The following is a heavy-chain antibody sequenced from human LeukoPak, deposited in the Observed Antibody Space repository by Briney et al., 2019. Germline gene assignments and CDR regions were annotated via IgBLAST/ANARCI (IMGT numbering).Heavy chain of an antibody. CDR3: ARYSGSYEVNYYYYYGMDL. D-gene: IGHD1-26*01. CDR2: IKQDGSEK. Sequence: GGSLRLSCAASGFTFSSYWMSWVRQAPGKGLEWVANIKQDGSEKYYVDSVKGRFTISRDNAKNSLYLQMNSLRAEDTAVYYCARYSGSYEVNYYYYYGMDLWGQGTTVTVSS. J-gene: IGHJ6*02. CDR1: GFTFSSYW. V-gene: IGHV3-7*03.